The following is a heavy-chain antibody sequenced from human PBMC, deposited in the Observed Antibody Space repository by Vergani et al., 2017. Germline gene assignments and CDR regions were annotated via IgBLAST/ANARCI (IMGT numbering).Heavy chain of an antibody. J-gene: IGHJ5*02. CDR1: GNSISSGYY. CDR3: GRVADVYGLGSRLLDL. D-gene: IGHD3-10*01. Sequence: QVQLQESGPGLVKPSETLSLTCVVSGNSISSGYYWGWIRQPPGKGLEWIGSIDHSGSTYYNPSLKSRVTISVDTSKNQFSLKLNSVTAADTAVYYCGRVADVYGLGSRLLDLWGQGILVTVSS. V-gene: IGHV4-38-2*01. CDR2: IDHSGST.